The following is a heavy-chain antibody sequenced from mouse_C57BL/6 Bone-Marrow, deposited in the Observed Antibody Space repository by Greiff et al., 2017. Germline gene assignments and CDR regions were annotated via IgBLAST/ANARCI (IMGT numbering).Heavy chain of an antibody. CDR2: IDPANGNT. D-gene: IGHD1-1*01. J-gene: IGHJ3*01. Sequence: VQLQQSVAELVRPGASVKLSCTASGFNIKNTYMHWVKQRPEQGLEWIGRIDPANGNTKSAPKFPGKATITADTSSYTAYLQLSSLTSEDTAIYYCARNYGSSQAWFAYWGQGTLVTVSA. CDR1: GFNIKNTY. CDR3: ARNYGSSQAWFAY. V-gene: IGHV14-3*01.